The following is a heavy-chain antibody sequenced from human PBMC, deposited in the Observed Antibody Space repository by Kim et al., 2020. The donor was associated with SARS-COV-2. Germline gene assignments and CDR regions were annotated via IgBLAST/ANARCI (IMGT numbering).Heavy chain of an antibody. CDR3: AKDERRGYSPYYFDS. CDR1: GFTFNYYV. CDR2: ISNNGGNT. V-gene: IGHV3-23*01. J-gene: IGHJ4*02. Sequence: GGSLRLSCAASGFTFNYYVLTWVRQVPGKGLEWVSGISNNGGNTYYADSVKGRFTISRDNSKNTLYLQMNSLRTEDTAVYYCAKDERRGYSPYYFDSWGQGTLVTVSS. D-gene: IGHD5-18*01.